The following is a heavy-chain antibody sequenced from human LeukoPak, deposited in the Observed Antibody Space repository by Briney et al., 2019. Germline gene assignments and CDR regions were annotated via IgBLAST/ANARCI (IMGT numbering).Heavy chain of an antibody. Sequence: KASGTLSLTCTVSGGSISSYYWSWIRQPPGKGLEWIGYIYYSGSTNYNPSLKSRVTISVDTSKNQFSLKLSSVTAADTAVYYCARHDYYDSQTIDYWGQGTLVTVSS. CDR1: GGSISSYY. CDR3: ARHDYYDSQTIDY. V-gene: IGHV4-59*08. J-gene: IGHJ4*02. CDR2: IYYSGST. D-gene: IGHD3-22*01.